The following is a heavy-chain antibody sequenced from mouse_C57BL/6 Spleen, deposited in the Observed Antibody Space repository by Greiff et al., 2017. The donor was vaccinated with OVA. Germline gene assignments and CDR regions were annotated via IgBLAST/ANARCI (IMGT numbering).Heavy chain of an antibody. V-gene: IGHV1-76*01. J-gene: IGHJ4*01. Sequence: VQLQQSGAELVRPGASVKLSCKASGFTFTDYYINWVKQRPGQGLEWIARIYPGSGNTYYNEKFKGKATLTVEKYSSTAYLQLRSLTSEDSAVYFCARRGKAFDAMDYWGQGTSVTVSS. CDR3: ARRGKAFDAMDY. CDR1: GFTFTDYY. CDR2: IYPGSGNT. D-gene: IGHD2-1*01.